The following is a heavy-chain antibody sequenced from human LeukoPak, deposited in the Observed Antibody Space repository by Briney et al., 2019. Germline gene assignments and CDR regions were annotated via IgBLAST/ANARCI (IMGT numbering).Heavy chain of an antibody. CDR1: RFTFTSYG. D-gene: IGHD6-13*01. CDR3: ARDLTSEAAVGEAFDI. Sequence: GGSLRLSCAASRFTFTSYGMHWVRQAPGKGLEWVAFIRHDGSKKYYADSVKGRITISRDNSKNTLYLQMNSLRAEDTALYYCARDLTSEAAVGEAFDIWGQGTMVTISS. V-gene: IGHV3-30*02. CDR2: IRHDGSKK. J-gene: IGHJ3*02.